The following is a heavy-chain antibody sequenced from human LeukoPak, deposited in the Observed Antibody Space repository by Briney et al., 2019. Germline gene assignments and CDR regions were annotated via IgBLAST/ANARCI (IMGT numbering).Heavy chain of an antibody. Sequence: SETLSLTCTVSGGSISSHYWGWIRQPPGKGLEWIGYIYYSGSTNYNPSLKSRVTISVDTSKNQFSLKLSSVTAADTAVYYCARASVTYYYYYYMDVWGKGTTLTVSS. CDR3: ARASVTYYYYYYMDV. CDR1: GGSISSHY. D-gene: IGHD4-11*01. J-gene: IGHJ6*03. V-gene: IGHV4-59*11. CDR2: IYYSGST.